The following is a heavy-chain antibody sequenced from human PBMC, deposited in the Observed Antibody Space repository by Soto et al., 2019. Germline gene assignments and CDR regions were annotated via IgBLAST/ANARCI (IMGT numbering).Heavy chain of an antibody. CDR3: ARDRMGDFDY. CDR2: ISYDGSNK. V-gene: IGHV3-30-3*01. J-gene: IGHJ4*02. CDR1: GFTFSSYA. D-gene: IGHD2-8*01. Sequence: SLRLSCAASGFTFSSYAMHWVRQAPGKGLEWVAVISYDGSNKYYADSVKGRFTISRDNSKNTLYLQMNSLRAEDTAVYYCARDRMGDFDYWGQGTVVTVPQ.